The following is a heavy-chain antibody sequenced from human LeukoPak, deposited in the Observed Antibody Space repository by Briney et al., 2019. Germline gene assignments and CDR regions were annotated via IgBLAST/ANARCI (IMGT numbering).Heavy chain of an antibody. CDR1: GGSIGSSSYC. J-gene: IGHJ5*02. CDR2: ICYSGST. V-gene: IGHV4-39*01. CDR3: ARTENYIPEDCFDP. Sequence: SETLSLTCSVSGGSIGSSSYCWGWIRQPPGKGLEWIGTICYSGSTFYNPSLKSRVTLSVGTSKNQFSLKLSSVTAADTAVYYCARTENYIPEDCFDPWGQGTLVTVSS. D-gene: IGHD5-24*01.